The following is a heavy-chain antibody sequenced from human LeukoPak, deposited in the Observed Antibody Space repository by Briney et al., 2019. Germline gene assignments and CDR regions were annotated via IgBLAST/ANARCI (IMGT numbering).Heavy chain of an antibody. CDR3: AKDGAYGSGSYYNYYYYMDV. V-gene: IGHV3-30*02. D-gene: IGHD3-10*01. J-gene: IGHJ6*03. Sequence: GGSLRLSCAASGFTFSSYGMHWVRQAPGKGLEWVAFIRYDGSNKYYADSVKGRFTISRDNSKNTLYLQMNSLRAEDTAVYYCAKDGAYGSGSYYNYYYYMDVWGKGTTVTVSS. CDR2: IRYDGSNK. CDR1: GFTFSSYG.